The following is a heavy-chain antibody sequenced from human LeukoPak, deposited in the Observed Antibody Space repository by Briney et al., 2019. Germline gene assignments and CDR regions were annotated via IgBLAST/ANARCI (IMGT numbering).Heavy chain of an antibody. V-gene: IGHV1-8*01. CDR2: MNPNSGNT. Sequence: ASVKVSCKASGYTFTSYDINWVRQATGQGLEWLGWMNPNSGNTGYAQKFQGRVTMTRNTSISTAYIELSSLRSEDTAVYYCARVDYYYGSGSHHYYYGMDVWGQGTTVTVSS. CDR1: GYTFTSYD. D-gene: IGHD3-10*01. CDR3: ARVDYYYGSGSHHYYYGMDV. J-gene: IGHJ6*02.